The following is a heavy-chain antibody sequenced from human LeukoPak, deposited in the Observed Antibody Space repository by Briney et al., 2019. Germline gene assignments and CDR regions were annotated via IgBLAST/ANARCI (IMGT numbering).Heavy chain of an antibody. J-gene: IGHJ4*02. CDR3: ARLGSYHDF. V-gene: IGHV4-4*09. CDR2: IHSSGGS. Sequence: PSETLSLTCTVSGASISNYYWSWIRQTPEKGLEWMGHIHSSGGSSYYPSLKSRLTLSIDTSRYQLSLKLPSVTAADTAVYFCARLGSYHDFWGQGALVTVSS. CDR1: GASISNYY. D-gene: IGHD1-26*01.